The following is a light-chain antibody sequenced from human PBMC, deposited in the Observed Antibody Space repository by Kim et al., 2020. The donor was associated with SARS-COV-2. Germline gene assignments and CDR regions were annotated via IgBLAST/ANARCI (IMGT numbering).Light chain of an antibody. V-gene: IGKV1-27*01. Sequence: ACVGDRVTITCRASQGIGNDLAWYQQKPGKPPKLLIFSASALQSGVSSRFSGSGSGTDFTLAISSLQPEDVATYYCQKYNGAPWTFGQGTKVDIK. CDR1: QGIGND. CDR3: QKYNGAPWT. J-gene: IGKJ1*01. CDR2: SAS.